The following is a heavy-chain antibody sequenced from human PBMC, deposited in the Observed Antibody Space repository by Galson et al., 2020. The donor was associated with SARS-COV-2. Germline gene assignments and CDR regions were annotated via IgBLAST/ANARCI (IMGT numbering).Heavy chain of an antibody. CDR2: IYYSGST. J-gene: IGHJ4*02. CDR3: ARDYTVVGATGGFDF. Sequence: SATLSLTFKVLGCPTSSYYWSWIRKPPGKGREWIGYIYYSGSTNYTPSLKSRVTISVDTSKNQFSLKMSSVTAADTAVYYCARDYTVVGATGGFDFWGQGTLVTVSS. D-gene: IGHD1-26*01. V-gene: IGHV4-59*01. CDR1: GCPTSSYY.